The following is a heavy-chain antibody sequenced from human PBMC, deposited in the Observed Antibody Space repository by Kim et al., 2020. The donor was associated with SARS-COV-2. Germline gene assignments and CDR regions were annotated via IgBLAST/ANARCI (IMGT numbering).Heavy chain of an antibody. V-gene: IGHV4-61*01. Sequence: SETLSPTCTVSGGSVSSGSYYWSWIRQPPGKGLEWIGYIYYSGSTNYNPSLKSRVTISVDTSKNQFSLKLSSVTAADTAVYYCARGVVIAISFDYWGQGT. D-gene: IGHD2-21*01. CDR3: ARGVVIAISFDY. J-gene: IGHJ4*02. CDR2: IYYSGST. CDR1: GGSVSSGSYY.